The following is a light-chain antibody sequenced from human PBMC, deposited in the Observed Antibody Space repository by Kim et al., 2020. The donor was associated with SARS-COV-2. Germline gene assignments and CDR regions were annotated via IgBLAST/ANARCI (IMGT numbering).Light chain of an antibody. CDR2: VAS. CDR3: QQSDSSFRT. J-gene: IGKJ1*01. V-gene: IGKV3-20*01. Sequence: EIVLTQFPGTLSLSPGERATLSCRASQSVDSLFLAWYQQRPGQAPRLLIYVASARATGIPDRFRGSGSGTDFTLTTTSLEPEDFAVYYCQQSDSSFRTFGQRTTVDIK. CDR1: QSVDSLF.